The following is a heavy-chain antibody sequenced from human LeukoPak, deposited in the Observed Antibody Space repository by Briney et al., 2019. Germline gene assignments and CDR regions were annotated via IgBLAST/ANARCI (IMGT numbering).Heavy chain of an antibody. CDR1: GGTFSSYA. V-gene: IGHV1-69*04. Sequence: SVKVSCKASGGTFSSYAISWVRQAPGQGLEWMGRIIPILGIANYAQKFQGRVTITADRSTSTAYMELSSLRSEDTAVYYCARVPIAIYSSSWHEIDYWGQGTLVTVSS. CDR2: IIPILGIA. CDR3: ARVPIAIYSSSWHEIDY. J-gene: IGHJ4*02. D-gene: IGHD6-13*01.